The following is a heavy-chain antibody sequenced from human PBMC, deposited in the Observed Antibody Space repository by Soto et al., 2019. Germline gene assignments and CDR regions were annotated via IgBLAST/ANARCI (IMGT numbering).Heavy chain of an antibody. J-gene: IGHJ6*03. CDR2: IYPGDSDT. D-gene: IGHD6-13*01. V-gene: IGHV5-51*01. Sequence: GESLKISCKGSGYSFTSYWIGWVRQMPGKGLEWMGIIYPGDSDTRYSPSFQGQVTIPADKSISTAYLQWSSLKASDTAMYYCARHVVIAAAGKGDYYYYYMDVWGKRTTVTVSS. CDR1: GYSFTSYW. CDR3: ARHVVIAAAGKGDYYYYYMDV.